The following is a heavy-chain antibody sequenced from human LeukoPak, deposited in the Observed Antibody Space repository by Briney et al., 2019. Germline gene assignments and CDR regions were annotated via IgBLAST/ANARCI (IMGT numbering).Heavy chain of an antibody. Sequence: GGSLRLSCAASGFTFSSYSMNWVRQAPGKGLGWVSSISSSSSHIYYADSVKGRFTISRDNAKNSLYLQMNSLRAEDTAVYYCARANFYGDSFDYWGQGTLVTVSS. V-gene: IGHV3-21*01. CDR1: GFTFSSYS. CDR2: ISSSSSHI. J-gene: IGHJ4*02. D-gene: IGHD4-17*01. CDR3: ARANFYGDSFDY.